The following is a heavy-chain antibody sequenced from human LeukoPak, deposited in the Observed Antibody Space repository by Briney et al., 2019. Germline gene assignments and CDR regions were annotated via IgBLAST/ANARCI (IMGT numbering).Heavy chain of an antibody. CDR3: ARGRAYFD. CDR2: IYHSGST. D-gene: IGHD3-9*01. V-gene: IGHV4-38-2*02. J-gene: IGHJ4*02. Sequence: SETLSLTCTVSGYSISSGYYWGWIRQPPGKGLEWIGSIYHSGSTYYNPSLKSRVTISVDTSKNQFSLKLSSVTAADTAVYYCARGRAYFDWGQGTLVTVSS. CDR1: GYSISSGYY.